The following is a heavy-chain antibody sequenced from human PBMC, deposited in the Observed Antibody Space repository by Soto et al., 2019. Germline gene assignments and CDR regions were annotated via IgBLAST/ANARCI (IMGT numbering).Heavy chain of an antibody. D-gene: IGHD6-19*01. J-gene: IGHJ4*02. CDR2: MQPSTGRT. CDR3: ATSSDWSPLLDY. CDR1: GYSFTSLD. Sequence: ASVKVSCKASGYSFTSLDINWVRQTAGQGLEWMGWMQPSTGRTGYAQKFQGRVTMTRDTSINTAYMELTTLTSDDTAFYYCATSSDWSPLLDYWGQGTLVTVSS. V-gene: IGHV1-8*01.